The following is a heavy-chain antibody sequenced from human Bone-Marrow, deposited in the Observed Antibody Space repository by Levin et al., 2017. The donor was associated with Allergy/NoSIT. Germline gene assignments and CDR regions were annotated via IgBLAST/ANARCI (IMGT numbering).Heavy chain of an antibody. J-gene: IGHJ6*02. CDR1: GFTFSSYS. CDR2: ISSSSSYI. Sequence: ETLSLTCAASGFTFSSYSMNWVRQAPGKGLEWVSSISSSSSYIYYADSVKGRFTISRDNAKNSLYLQMNSLRAEDTAVYYCARDGGIVVVVAPIHYGMDVWGQGTTVTVSS. V-gene: IGHV3-21*01. D-gene: IGHD2-15*01. CDR3: ARDGGIVVVVAPIHYGMDV.